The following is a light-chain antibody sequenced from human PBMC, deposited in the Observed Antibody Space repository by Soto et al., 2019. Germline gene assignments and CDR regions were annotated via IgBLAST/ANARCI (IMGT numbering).Light chain of an antibody. V-gene: IGKV1-33*01. Sequence: DPQMPRSQASLSASVGDRVTITCQASQDIKKNVNWYQQKPGKVPKVLIYDASTLETGVPSRFSGSGSETEFTLTISSLQSEDIATYFCQQFHDLPITFGQGTRLEIK. CDR3: QQFHDLPIT. J-gene: IGKJ5*01. CDR1: QDIKKN. CDR2: DAS.